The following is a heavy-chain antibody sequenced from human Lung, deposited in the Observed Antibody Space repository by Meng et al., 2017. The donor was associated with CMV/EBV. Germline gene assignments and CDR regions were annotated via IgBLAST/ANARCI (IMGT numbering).Heavy chain of an antibody. CDR1: GDSISSYY. CDR2: IYYSGST. V-gene: IGHV4-59*01. Sequence: SXTXSLXCTVSGDSISSYYWSWIRQPPGKGLEWIGYIYYSGSTNYNPSLKSRVTISVDTSKNQFSLKLSSVTAADTAVYYCASGKYYYGSGSYYNYYYYGMDVWXQGTXVTVSS. D-gene: IGHD3-10*01. J-gene: IGHJ6*02. CDR3: ASGKYYYGSGSYYNYYYYGMDV.